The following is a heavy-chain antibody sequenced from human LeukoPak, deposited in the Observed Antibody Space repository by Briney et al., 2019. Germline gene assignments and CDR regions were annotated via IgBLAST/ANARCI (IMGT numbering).Heavy chain of an antibody. CDR2: IYTSGSA. D-gene: IGHD4-23*01. J-gene: IGHJ4*02. Sequence: SETLSLTCTVSGGSISSNDYDWSWIRQPAGKGLEWIGRIYTSGSANYNPSLKSRVRLSLDTSKNQFSLKLSSVTAADTAVYYCARDASLRWPFYYFDYWGQGTLVTVSS. CDR3: ARDASLRWPFYYFDY. V-gene: IGHV4-61*02. CDR1: GGSISSNDYD.